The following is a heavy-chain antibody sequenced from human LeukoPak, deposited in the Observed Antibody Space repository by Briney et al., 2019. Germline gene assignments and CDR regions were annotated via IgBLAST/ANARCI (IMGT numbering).Heavy chain of an antibody. CDR3: ARAWMYWHGDYKGKAFDI. V-gene: IGHV3-30*03. Sequence: PGGSLRLSCAASGFTFSSYGMHWVRQAPGKGLEWVAVISYDGSNKYYADSVKGRFTISRDNSKNTLYLQMNSLRAEDTAVYYCARAWMYWHGDYKGKAFDIWGQGTMVTVSS. D-gene: IGHD4-17*01. CDR1: GFTFSSYG. CDR2: ISYDGSNK. J-gene: IGHJ3*02.